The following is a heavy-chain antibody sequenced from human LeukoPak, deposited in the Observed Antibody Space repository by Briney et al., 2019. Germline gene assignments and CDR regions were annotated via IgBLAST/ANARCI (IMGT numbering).Heavy chain of an antibody. V-gene: IGHV4-4*07. CDR2: FYTSGST. Sequence: PSETLSLTCTVSGGSISSYYWSWIRQPAGKGLEWIGRFYTSGSTKYNPSLKRRVTMSEDTSKNQFSLKLSSVPAADTAVYYCARVKCSGGRCYPIYSYYYMDVWGKGTTVTVSS. D-gene: IGHD2-15*01. CDR1: GGSISSYY. CDR3: ARVKCSGGRCYPIYSYYYMDV. J-gene: IGHJ6*03.